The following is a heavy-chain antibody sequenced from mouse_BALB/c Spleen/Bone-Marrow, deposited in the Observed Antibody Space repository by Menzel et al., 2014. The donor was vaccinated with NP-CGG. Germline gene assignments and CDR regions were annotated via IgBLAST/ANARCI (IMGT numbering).Heavy chain of an antibody. CDR2: IYPGDGDT. CDR3: ARNSGAMDY. V-gene: IGHV1-80*01. D-gene: IGHD3-1*01. J-gene: IGHJ4*01. Sequence: VQGVESGAELVRPGSSVKISCKASGYAFSSYWMNWVKQRPGQGLEWIGQIYPGDGDTNYNGKFKGIATLTADKSSSTAYMQLSSLTSEDSAVYFCARNSGAMDYWGQGTSVTVSS. CDR1: GYAFSSYW.